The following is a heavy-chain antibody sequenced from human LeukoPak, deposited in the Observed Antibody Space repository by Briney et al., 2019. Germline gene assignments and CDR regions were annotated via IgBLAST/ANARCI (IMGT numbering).Heavy chain of an antibody. J-gene: IGHJ4*02. CDR2: INHSGST. V-gene: IGHV4-34*01. CDR3: ARGYSSSWPLFDY. Sequence: SETLSLTCAVYGGSFSGYYWSWIRQPPGKGLEWIGEINHSGSTNYNPSLKSRVTISVDTSKNQFSLKLSSVTAADTAVYYCARGYSSSWPLFDYWGQGTLVTVSS. D-gene: IGHD6-13*01. CDR1: GGSFSGYY.